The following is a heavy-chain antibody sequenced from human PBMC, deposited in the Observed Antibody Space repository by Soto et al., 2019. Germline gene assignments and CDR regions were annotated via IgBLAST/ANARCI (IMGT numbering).Heavy chain of an antibody. CDR2: FDPEDGET. D-gene: IGHD3-22*01. CDR3: ATPRPLYYYDSSGYYRYAFDI. Sequence: GPSVKVSCKVSGYTLTELSMHWVRQAPGKGLEWMGGFDPEDGETIYAQKFQGRVTMTEDTSTDTAYMELSSLRSEDTAVYYCATPRPLYYYDSSGYYRYAFDIWGQGTMVTVSS. V-gene: IGHV1-24*01. CDR1: GYTLTELS. J-gene: IGHJ3*02.